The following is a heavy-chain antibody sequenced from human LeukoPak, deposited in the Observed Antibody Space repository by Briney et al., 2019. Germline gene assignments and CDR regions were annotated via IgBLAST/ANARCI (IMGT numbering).Heavy chain of an antibody. D-gene: IGHD3-3*01. CDR1: GGSISSGDYY. CDR2: IYHSGTT. V-gene: IGHV4-30-2*01. CDR3: ARVRRAGSGIFGVVIIYFDY. J-gene: IGHJ4*02. Sequence: PSETLSLTCTVSGGSISSGDYYWSWIRQPPGKGLEWIGYIYHSGTTYYNPSLKSRVTISVDRSNNQFSLKLSSVTAADTAVYYCARVRRAGSGIFGVVIIYFDYWGQGTLVTVSS.